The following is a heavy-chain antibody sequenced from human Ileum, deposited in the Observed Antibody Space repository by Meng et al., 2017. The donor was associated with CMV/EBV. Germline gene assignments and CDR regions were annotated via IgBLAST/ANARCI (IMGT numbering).Heavy chain of an antibody. V-gene: IGHV3-23*01. Sequence: GESLKISCAASGFSFSSYAMSWVRQAPGKGLECVATITGSAANIYYADSVKGRFTISRDNSKNTLYLQMDSLSAEDTAIYYCAKDRICFGSACYTGGKLDTWGQGTLVTVSS. CDR2: ITGSAANI. J-gene: IGHJ5*02. D-gene: IGHD2-2*02. CDR3: AKDRICFGSACYTGGKLDT. CDR1: GFSFSSYA.